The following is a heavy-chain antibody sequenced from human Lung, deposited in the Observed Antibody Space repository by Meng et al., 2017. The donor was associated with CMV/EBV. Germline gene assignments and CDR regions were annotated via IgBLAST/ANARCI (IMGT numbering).Heavy chain of an antibody. Sequence: SCAASGFTFSSYWMSWVRQAPVKGLEWMASIKQDGSEKYYVDSVKGRFTISRDNAKNSLYLQMNSLRAEDTAVYYCARDLRSPVYWGQGTLVTVSS. V-gene: IGHV3-7*01. CDR2: IKQDGSEK. CDR3: ARDLRSPVY. CDR1: GFTFSSYW. J-gene: IGHJ4*02. D-gene: IGHD3-10*01.